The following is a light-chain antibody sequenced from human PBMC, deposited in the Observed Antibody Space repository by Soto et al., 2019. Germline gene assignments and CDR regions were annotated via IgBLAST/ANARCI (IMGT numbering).Light chain of an antibody. J-gene: IGKJ4*01. Sequence: DIQMTHAPSALSASGGERVTITFQASQDISNYLNWYQQKPGKAPKLLIYDASNLETGVPSRFSGSGSGTDFTFTISSLQPADIATYSCQKYDNPPLNCGGGTKVDIK. CDR2: DAS. CDR3: QKYDNPPLN. CDR1: QDISNY. V-gene: IGKV1-33*01.